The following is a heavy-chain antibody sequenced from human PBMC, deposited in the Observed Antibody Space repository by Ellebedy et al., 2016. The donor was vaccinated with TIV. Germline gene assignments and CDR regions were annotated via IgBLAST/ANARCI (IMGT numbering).Heavy chain of an antibody. V-gene: IGHV4-4*07. CDR1: GGSFSSYY. CDR3: ARLRQSRDRSHWYFDL. J-gene: IGHJ2*01. D-gene: IGHD1-14*01. CDR2: IFMSGSM. Sequence: GSLRLXXTVSGGSFSSYYWSWIRQSAGKGLEWIGRIFMSGSMTYNPSLKNRVTMSVDASKTQLSLNLSSVTAADTAVYFCARLRQSRDRSHWYFDLWGRGTLVTVSS.